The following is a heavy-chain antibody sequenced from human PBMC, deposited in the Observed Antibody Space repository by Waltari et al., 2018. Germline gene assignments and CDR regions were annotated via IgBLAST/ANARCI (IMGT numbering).Heavy chain of an antibody. CDR2: ISSSGTTM. D-gene: IGHD1-26*01. J-gene: IGHJ4*02. V-gene: IGHV3-48*03. Sequence: EVQLVDSGGGLIRPGGSLRLSCLASGFTFNGYEMNWVRQAPGKGLEWVSYISSSGTTMSYAESVKGRFTISRDNAKNSLWLQMNSLRVEDTAVYYCAGSGSNRDYWGRGTLITVSS. CDR1: GFTFNGYE. CDR3: AGSGSNRDY.